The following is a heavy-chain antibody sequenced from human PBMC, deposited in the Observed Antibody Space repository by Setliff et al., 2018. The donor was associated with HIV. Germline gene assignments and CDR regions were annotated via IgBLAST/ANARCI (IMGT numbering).Heavy chain of an antibody. CDR3: ARGAIQLWLRSYYYMDV. V-gene: IGHV4-59*11. CDR2: ISYSGSP. D-gene: IGHD5-18*01. Sequence: PSETLSLTCTVSGGSISSHYWSWIRQPPGKGLEWIGFISYSGSPNSNPSLKSRVTLSVDTSKNQFSLKLSSVTAADTAVYYCARGAIQLWLRSYYYMDVWGKGTTVTVSS. CDR1: GGSISSHY. J-gene: IGHJ6*03.